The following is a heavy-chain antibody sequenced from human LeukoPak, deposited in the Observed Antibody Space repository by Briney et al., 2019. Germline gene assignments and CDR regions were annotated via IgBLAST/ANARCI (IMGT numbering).Heavy chain of an antibody. CDR2: IYYSGST. CDR1: GGSISSSSYY. Sequence: SETLSLTCTVSGGSISSSSYYWGWIRQPPGKGLEWIGSIYYSGSTYYSPSLKSRVTISVDTSKNQFSLKLSSVTAADTAVYYCARHERVAVAGPFDYWGQGTLVTVSS. V-gene: IGHV4-39*01. D-gene: IGHD6-19*01. CDR3: ARHERVAVAGPFDY. J-gene: IGHJ4*02.